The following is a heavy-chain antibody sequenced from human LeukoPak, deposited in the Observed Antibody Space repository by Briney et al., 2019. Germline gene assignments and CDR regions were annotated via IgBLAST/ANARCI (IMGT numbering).Heavy chain of an antibody. Sequence: GASVKVSCKASGGTFSSYAISWVRQAPGQGLEWMGGIIPIFGTANYAQKFQGRVTITADKSTSTAYMELSSLRSEDTAVYYCVVGARKGGYYFDYWGQGTLVTVSS. CDR1: GGTFSSYA. J-gene: IGHJ4*02. CDR3: VVGARKGGYYFDY. D-gene: IGHD1-26*01. CDR2: IIPIFGTA. V-gene: IGHV1-69*06.